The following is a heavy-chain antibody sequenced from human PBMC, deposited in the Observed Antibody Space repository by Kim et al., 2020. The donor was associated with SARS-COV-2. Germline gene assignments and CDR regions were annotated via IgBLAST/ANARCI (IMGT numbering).Heavy chain of an antibody. CDR3: ASWSPDIRGILRFDP. V-gene: IGHV4-39*01. J-gene: IGHJ5*02. D-gene: IGHD3-16*01. CDR1: GGSISSSSYY. CDR2: IYYSGST. Sequence: SETLSLTCTVSGGSISSSSYYWGWIRQPPGKGLEWIGSIYYSGSTYYNPSLKSRVTISVDTSKNQFSLKLSSVTAADTAVYYCASWSPDIRGILRFDPWGQGTLVTVSS.